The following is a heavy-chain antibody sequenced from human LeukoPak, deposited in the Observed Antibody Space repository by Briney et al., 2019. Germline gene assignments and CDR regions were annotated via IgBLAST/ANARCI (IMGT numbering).Heavy chain of an antibody. CDR3: ARGASMVRGAYYMDV. CDR1: GYTFTGYY. J-gene: IGHJ6*03. Sequence: ASVKVSCKASGYTFTGYYLHWVRQATGQGLEWMGWMNPNSGNTGYAQKFQGRVTMTRNTSISTAYMELSSLRSEDTAVYYCARGASMVRGAYYMDVWGKGTTVTISS. D-gene: IGHD3-10*01. CDR2: MNPNSGNT. V-gene: IGHV1-8*02.